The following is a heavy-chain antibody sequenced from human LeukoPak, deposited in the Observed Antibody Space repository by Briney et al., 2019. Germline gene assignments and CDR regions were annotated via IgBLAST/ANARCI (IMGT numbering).Heavy chain of an antibody. V-gene: IGHV1-8*01. J-gene: IGHJ6*02. CDR1: GYTSTNFD. CDR3: GRGYAMDV. CDR2: ITLNSGRT. Sequence: PSVKVSCKVCGYTSTNFDINWVRQPTGQAFEWMGWITLNSGRTGYRHEFQDRVTLTTNTSTNTAYMELSSLITDDTAVYYCGRGYAMDVWGQGTTVTVSS.